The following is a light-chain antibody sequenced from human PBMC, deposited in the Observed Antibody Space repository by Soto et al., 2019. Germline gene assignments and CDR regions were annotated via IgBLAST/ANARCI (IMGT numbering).Light chain of an antibody. J-gene: IGLJ1*01. CDR3: SSFTSTTTYV. V-gene: IGLV2-14*02. CDR1: SSDVGSYNL. CDR2: DVS. Sequence: QSVLTQPASVSGSPGQSITISCTGTSSDVGSYNLVSWYQQHSGKVPKLIIYDVSSRPSGVSNRFSGSKSGNTASLTISGLQAEDEADYYCSSFTSTTTYVFGTGTKVTVL.